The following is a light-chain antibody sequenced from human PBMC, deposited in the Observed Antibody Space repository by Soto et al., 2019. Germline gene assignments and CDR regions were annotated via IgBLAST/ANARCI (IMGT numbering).Light chain of an antibody. V-gene: IGLV1-47*02. Sequence: QSVLTQPPSASGTPGQRVTISCSGSSSNIETNYVYWYQQLPGAAPKVLSYSNNQRPSRVPYRFSAYKSGTSASLAISSLRSEAEADYYCASWDGSLSGWVFGGGTNLTVL. CDR3: ASWDGSLSGWV. J-gene: IGLJ3*02. CDR2: SNN. CDR1: SSNIETNY.